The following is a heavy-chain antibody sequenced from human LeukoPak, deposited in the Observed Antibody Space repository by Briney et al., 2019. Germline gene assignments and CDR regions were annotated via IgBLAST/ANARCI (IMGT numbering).Heavy chain of an antibody. CDR1: GFTFSSFG. CDR3: ARGSTSTAPGWVY. Sequence: PGGSLRLSCAASGFTFSSFGIHWVRQAPGKGLEWLSAVSGNGDTKDYVDSVKGRFTISRDNSRNTVHLQIDNLRTEDTAVYYCARGSTSTAPGWVYWGHGTPVTVSS. CDR2: VSGNGDTK. V-gene: IGHV3-23*01. D-gene: IGHD2-21*02. J-gene: IGHJ4*01.